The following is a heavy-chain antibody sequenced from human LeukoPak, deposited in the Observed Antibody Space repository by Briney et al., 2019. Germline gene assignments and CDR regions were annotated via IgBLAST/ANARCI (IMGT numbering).Heavy chain of an antibody. CDR1: GGSLSSYY. D-gene: IGHD4-17*01. CDR3: ARGLNRNDYGDYGY. CDR2: IYYTGST. V-gene: IGHV4-59*01. J-gene: IGHJ4*02. Sequence: SETLSLTCTVSGGSLSSYYWTWIRQPPGEGLEWIGYIYYTGSTSYNPSLKSRVTISVQTSKNQFSLKLSSVTAADTAVYYCARGLNRNDYGDYGYWGQGTLVTVSS.